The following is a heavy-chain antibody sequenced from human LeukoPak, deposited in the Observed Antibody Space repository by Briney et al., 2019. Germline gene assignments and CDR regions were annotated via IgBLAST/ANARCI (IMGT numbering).Heavy chain of an antibody. CDR2: ISSSSSYI. CDR1: GFTFSSYT. CDR3: ARAEYYYDSSGPEIDY. V-gene: IGHV3-21*01. Sequence: GGSLRLSCAASGFTFSSYTMKWVRQAPGKGLEWVSSISSSSSYIYYADSVKGRFTISRDNAKNSLFLQMNSLRAEDTAVYYCARAEYYYDSSGPEIDYWGQGTLVTVSS. D-gene: IGHD3-22*01. J-gene: IGHJ4*02.